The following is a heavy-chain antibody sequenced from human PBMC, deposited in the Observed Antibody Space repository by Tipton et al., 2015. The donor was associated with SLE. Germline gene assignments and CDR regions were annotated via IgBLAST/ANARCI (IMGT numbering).Heavy chain of an antibody. CDR3: ATDLY. CDR2: IKQDGSEK. Sequence: SLRLSCAASGFRFSDYWMSWVRQAPGKGLEWVANIKQDGSEKYYVDSVKGRFTISRDNAKNSLYLQMNSLRAEDTAVYYCATDLYWGQGTLVTVSS. J-gene: IGHJ4*02. CDR1: GFRFSDYW. V-gene: IGHV3-7*04.